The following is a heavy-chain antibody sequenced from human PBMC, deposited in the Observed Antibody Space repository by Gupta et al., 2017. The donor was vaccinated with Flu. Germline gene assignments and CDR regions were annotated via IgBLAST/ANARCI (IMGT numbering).Heavy chain of an antibody. CDR2: ISYDGSNK. D-gene: IGHD6-19*01. J-gene: IGHJ6*02. CDR3: AKDEPYAYSSGWTPYYYYGMDV. V-gene: IGHV3-30*18. Sequence: RQATGKGLEWVAVISYDGSNKYYADSVKGRFTISRDNSKNTLYLQMNSLRGEDTAVYYCAKDEPYAYSSGWTPYYYYGMDVWGQGTTVTVSS.